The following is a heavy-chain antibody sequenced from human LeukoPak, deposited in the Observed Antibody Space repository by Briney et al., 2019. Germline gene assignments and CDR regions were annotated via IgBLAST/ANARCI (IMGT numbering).Heavy chain of an antibody. CDR2: MNPKTGTT. D-gene: IGHD2-21*01. CDR1: RSTFKTYD. CDR3: ARGLLGYYYYYMDV. Sequence: ASVKVSCKASRSTFKTYDIHWVRQTRGQGLEWMAWMNPKTGTTGYATTFQGRISMTSNTSISTAYVELSSVRPEDTGIYYCARGLLGYYYYYMDVWGEGTTVTVSS. J-gene: IGHJ6*03. V-gene: IGHV1-8*01.